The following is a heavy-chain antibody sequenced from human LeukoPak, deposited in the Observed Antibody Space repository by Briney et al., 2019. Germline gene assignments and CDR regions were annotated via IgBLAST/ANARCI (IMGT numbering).Heavy chain of an antibody. CDR3: AKVPSIAAAGRVLDY. CDR1: GYTFTSYY. Sequence: ASVKVSCKASGYTFTSYYMHWVRQAPGQGLEWMGIINPSGGSTSYAQKFQGRVTMTRDTSTSTVYMELSSLRSEDTAVYYCAKVPSIAAAGRVLDYWGQGTLVTVSS. CDR2: INPSGGST. D-gene: IGHD6-13*01. V-gene: IGHV1-46*01. J-gene: IGHJ4*02.